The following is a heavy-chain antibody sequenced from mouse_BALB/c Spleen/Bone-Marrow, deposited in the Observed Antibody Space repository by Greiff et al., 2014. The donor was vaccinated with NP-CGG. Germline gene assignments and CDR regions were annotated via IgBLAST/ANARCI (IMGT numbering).Heavy chain of an antibody. D-gene: IGHD2-2*01. J-gene: IGHJ2*01. V-gene: IGHV14-3*02. CDR3: ANYVYGYYFDY. CDR1: GFNIKDTY. CDR2: IDPANGNT. Sequence: EVQVVESGAELVKPGASVKLSCTASGFNIKDTYMHWVKQRPEQGLEWIGRIDPANGNTKYDPKFQGKATITADTSSNTAYLQLSSLTSEDTAVHYCANYVYGYYFDYWGQGTTLTVSS.